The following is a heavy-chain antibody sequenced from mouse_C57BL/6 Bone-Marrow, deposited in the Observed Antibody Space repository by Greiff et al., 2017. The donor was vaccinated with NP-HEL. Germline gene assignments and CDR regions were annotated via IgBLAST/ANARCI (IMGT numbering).Heavy chain of an antibody. CDR3: ARWDRITTVVAPLSMDY. D-gene: IGHD1-1*01. V-gene: IGHV1-64*01. CDR2: IHPNSGST. Sequence: QVHVKQPGAELVKPGASVKLSCKASGYTFTSYWMHWVKQRPGQGLEWIGMIHPNSGSTNYNEKFKSKATLTVDKSSSTAYMQLSSLTSEDSAVYYCARWDRITTVVAPLSMDYWGQGTSVTVSS. CDR1: GYTFTSYW. J-gene: IGHJ4*01.